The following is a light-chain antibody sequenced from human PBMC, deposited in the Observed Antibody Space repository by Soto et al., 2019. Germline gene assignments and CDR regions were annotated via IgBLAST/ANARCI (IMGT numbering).Light chain of an antibody. Sequence: IQMTQSPSSLSASVGDRVTITFRASQSIGGYLTWYQQLPGKAPKLLIFAASGLQSGVPSRFSGSGSGTDFTLTISSLQPEDFATYYCQQSYSSPITFGQGTRLAIK. CDR2: AAS. CDR1: QSIGGY. J-gene: IGKJ5*01. CDR3: QQSYSSPIT. V-gene: IGKV1-39*01.